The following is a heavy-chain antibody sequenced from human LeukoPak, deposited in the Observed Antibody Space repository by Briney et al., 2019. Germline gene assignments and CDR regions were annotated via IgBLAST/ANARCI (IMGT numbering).Heavy chain of an antibody. V-gene: IGHV1-18*01. CDR3: ARSKGGAYCSSTSCYTGGNWFDP. J-gene: IGHJ5*02. CDR1: GYTFTSYG. Sequence: GASVKVSRKASGYTFTSYGISWVRQAPGQGLEWMGWISAYNGNTNYAQKLQGRVTMTTDTSTSTAYMELRSLRSDDTAVYYCARSKGGAYCSSTSCYTGGNWFDPWGQGTLVTVSS. D-gene: IGHD2-2*02. CDR2: ISAYNGNT.